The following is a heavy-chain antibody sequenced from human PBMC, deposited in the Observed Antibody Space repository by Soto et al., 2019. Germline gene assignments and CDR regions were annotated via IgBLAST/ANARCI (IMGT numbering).Heavy chain of an antibody. CDR3: TTGFTPADYGMDV. CDR2: IKSKTDGGTT. V-gene: IGHV3-15*07. J-gene: IGHJ6*02. Sequence: GGSLRLSCAASGFTFSNAWMNWFRQAPGKGLEWVGRIKSKTDGGTTDYVAPVKGRFTISRDDSKNTLYLQMNSLKTEDTAVYYCTTGFTPADYGMDVWGQGTTVTVSS. CDR1: GFTFSNAW.